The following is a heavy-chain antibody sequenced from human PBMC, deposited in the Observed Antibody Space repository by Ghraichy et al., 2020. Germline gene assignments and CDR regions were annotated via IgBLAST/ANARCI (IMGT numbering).Heavy chain of an antibody. V-gene: IGHV4-34*01. CDR1: GGSFSGYY. D-gene: IGHD6-13*01. CDR2: INHSGST. CDR3: ARGNSSSWYYFDY. Sequence: SETLSLTCAVYGGSFSGYYWSWIRQPPGKGLEWIGEINHSGSTNYNPSLKSRVTISVDTSKNQFSLKLSSVTAADTAVYYCARGNSSSWYYFDYWGQGTLVTVSS. J-gene: IGHJ4*02.